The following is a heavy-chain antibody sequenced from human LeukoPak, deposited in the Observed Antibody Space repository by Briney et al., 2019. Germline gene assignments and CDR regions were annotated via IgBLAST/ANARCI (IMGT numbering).Heavy chain of an antibody. CDR2: ISAYNGNT. Sequence: ASVKVSCKASCYTFTSYGISWVRQAPGQGLEWMGWISAYNGNTNYAQKLQGRVTMTTDTSTSTAYMELRSLRSDDTAVYYCARDSPLITGTTSRLFDYWGQGTLVTVSS. V-gene: IGHV1-18*01. J-gene: IGHJ4*02. D-gene: IGHD1-7*01. CDR1: CYTFTSYG. CDR3: ARDSPLITGTTSRLFDY.